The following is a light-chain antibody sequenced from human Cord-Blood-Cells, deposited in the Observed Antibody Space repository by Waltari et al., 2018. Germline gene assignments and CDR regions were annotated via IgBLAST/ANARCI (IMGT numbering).Light chain of an antibody. Sequence: EIVMTQSPATLSVSAGERATLSCRASQSVSSNLAWYQQKPGQAPRLLIYGASTRDTGIPARFSGSGSGTEFTLTISSLQSEDFAAYYCQQYNNWPYTFGQGTKLEIK. CDR3: QQYNNWPYT. V-gene: IGKV3-15*01. CDR2: GAS. CDR1: QSVSSN. J-gene: IGKJ2*01.